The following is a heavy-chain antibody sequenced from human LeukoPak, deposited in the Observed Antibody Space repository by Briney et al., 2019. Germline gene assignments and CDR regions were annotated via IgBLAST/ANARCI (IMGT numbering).Heavy chain of an antibody. Sequence: SETLSLTCTVSGGSISSYYWSWIRQPPGKGLEWIGYIYHSGKAYYNPSLESRVSISVDRSKNHLSLNLNSVTAADTSVYYCARGGRAFDVWGQGTLISVSP. CDR1: GGSISSYY. V-gene: IGHV4-59*12. CDR3: ARGGRAFDV. CDR2: IYHSGKA. J-gene: IGHJ3*01.